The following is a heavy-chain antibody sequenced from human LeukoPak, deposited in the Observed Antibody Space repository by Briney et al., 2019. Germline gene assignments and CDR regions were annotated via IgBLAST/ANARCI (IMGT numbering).Heavy chain of an antibody. D-gene: IGHD3-10*01. J-gene: IGHJ4*02. CDR2: ITSRSTI. V-gene: IGHV3-48*02. CDR3: ARRVSASYLDY. CDR1: GFAFSTYG. Sequence: GGSLRLSCAASGFAFSTYGMNWVRQAPGKGLEWVSYITSRSTIYYADSVKGRFTITRDNVKNSLYLEMNSLRDDDTAVYYCARRVSASYLDYWGQGILVTVSS.